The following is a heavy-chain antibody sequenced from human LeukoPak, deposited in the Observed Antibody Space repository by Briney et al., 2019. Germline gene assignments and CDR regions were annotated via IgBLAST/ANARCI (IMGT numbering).Heavy chain of an antibody. V-gene: IGHV4-59*01. J-gene: IGHJ1*01. D-gene: IGHD6-19*01. CDR2: FVTTTR. Sequence: SETLSLTCTVSGGSISSYSWSWIRQSPGKGLEWIASFVTTTRTYNPSFKGRVAMSLDTSKNQFSLSLKSLTTADSAIYYCARDTSVASGMQHWGRGTLVTVSS. CDR3: ARDTSVASGMQH. CDR1: GGSISSYS.